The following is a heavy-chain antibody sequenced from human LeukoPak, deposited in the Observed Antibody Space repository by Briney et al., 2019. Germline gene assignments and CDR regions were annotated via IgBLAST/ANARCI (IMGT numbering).Heavy chain of an antibody. D-gene: IGHD5-24*01. Sequence: SETLSLTCTVSGGSISSYYWSWIRQPPGKGLEWIGYIYYSGSTNYNPSLKSRVTISVDTSKNQFSLKLSSVTAADTAVYYCARSSRDGWDFDYWAREPWSPSPQ. V-gene: IGHV4-59*01. CDR1: GGSISSYY. J-gene: IGHJ4*02. CDR2: IYYSGST. CDR3: ARSSRDGWDFDY.